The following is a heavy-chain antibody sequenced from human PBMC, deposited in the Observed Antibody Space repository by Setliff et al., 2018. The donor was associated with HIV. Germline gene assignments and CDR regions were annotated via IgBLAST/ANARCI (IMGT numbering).Heavy chain of an antibody. CDR1: GFTFSSYA. J-gene: IGHJ4*02. CDR2: ISGSGGST. V-gene: IGHV3-23*01. CDR3: ATRVVVAATLAEYDY. Sequence: PGGSLRLSCAASGFTFSSYAMSWVRQAPGKGLEWVSAISGSGGSTYYADSVKGRFTISRDNSKNTLYLQMNSLRAEDTAVYYFATRVVVAATLAEYDYWGQGTLVTV. D-gene: IGHD2-15*01.